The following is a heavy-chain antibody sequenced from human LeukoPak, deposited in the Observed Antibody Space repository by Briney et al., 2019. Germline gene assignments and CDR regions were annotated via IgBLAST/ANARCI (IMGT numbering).Heavy chain of an antibody. D-gene: IGHD1-26*01. Sequence: SETLSLTCTVSGGSINPYYWIWIRQSPGTGLEWIGYIYYSGITDYNPSLKSRVTFSIDTSKKQFSLNLTSVTAADTAIYFCARGGSHYYYYMDVWGKGTRVSVSS. J-gene: IGHJ6*03. V-gene: IGHV4-59*01. CDR2: IYYSGIT. CDR3: ARGGSHYYYYMDV. CDR1: GGSINPYY.